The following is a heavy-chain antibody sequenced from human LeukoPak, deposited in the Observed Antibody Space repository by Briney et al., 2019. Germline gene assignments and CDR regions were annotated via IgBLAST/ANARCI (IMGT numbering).Heavy chain of an antibody. Sequence: ASVKVSCKASGYTFTSYDINWVRQATGQGLEWMGWINPNSGNTGYAQKFQGRVTITRNTSISTAYMELSSLRSEDTAVYYCARGRGYYDFWSGYPVNWFDPWGQGTLVTVSS. J-gene: IGHJ5*02. V-gene: IGHV1-8*03. D-gene: IGHD3-3*01. CDR1: GYTFTSYD. CDR3: ARGRGYYDFWSGYPVNWFDP. CDR2: INPNSGNT.